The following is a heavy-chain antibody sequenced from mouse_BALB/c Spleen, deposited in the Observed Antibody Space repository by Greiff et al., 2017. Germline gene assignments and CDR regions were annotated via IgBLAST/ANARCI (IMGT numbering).Heavy chain of an antibody. Sequence: QVTLKVSGPGILQPSQTLSLTCSFSGFSLSTSGMGVSWIRQPSGKGLEWLAHIYWDDDKRYNPSLKSRLTISKDTSRNQVFLKITSVDTADTATYYCARTVGYRYDVSFAYWGQGTLVTVSA. CDR1: GFSLSTSGMG. CDR3: ARTVGYRYDVSFAY. CDR2: IYWDDDK. J-gene: IGHJ3*01. D-gene: IGHD2-14*01. V-gene: IGHV8-12*01.